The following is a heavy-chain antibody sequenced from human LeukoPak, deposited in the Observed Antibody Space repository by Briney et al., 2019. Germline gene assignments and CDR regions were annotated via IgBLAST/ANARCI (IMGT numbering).Heavy chain of an antibody. J-gene: IGHJ4*02. CDR2: MYYSGNT. CDR3: ASTLGWTSSRYPFDG. Sequence: SETLSLTCTVSGGSMSSSNYYWGWIRQPPGKGLEWIGSMYYSGNTDYNPSLKSRVTISVDTSKNQFSLKVNSVTAADTAVFYCASTLGWTSSRYPFDGWGQGTLVTVSS. D-gene: IGHD3-16*02. V-gene: IGHV4-39*01. CDR1: GGSMSSSNYY.